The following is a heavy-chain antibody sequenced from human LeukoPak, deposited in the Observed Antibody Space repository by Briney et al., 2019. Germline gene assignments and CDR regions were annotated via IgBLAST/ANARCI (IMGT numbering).Heavy chain of an antibody. Sequence: SVKVSCKASGGTFSSYAISWVRQAPGQGLEWMGRIIPILGIVNYAQKFQGRVTITADKSTSTAYMELSSLRSEDTAVYYCARAELRYFDWPPGDYWGQGTLVTVSS. CDR3: ARAELRYFDWPPGDY. CDR2: IIPILGIV. D-gene: IGHD3-9*01. J-gene: IGHJ4*02. CDR1: GGTFSSYA. V-gene: IGHV1-69*04.